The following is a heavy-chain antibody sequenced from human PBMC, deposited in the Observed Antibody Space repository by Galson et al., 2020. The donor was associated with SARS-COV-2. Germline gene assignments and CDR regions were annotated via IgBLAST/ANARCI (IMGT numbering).Heavy chain of an antibody. CDR2: IYHSGST. V-gene: IGHV4-4*02. D-gene: IGHD3-3*01. Sequence: SETLSLTCAVSGGSISSSNWWSWVRQPPGKGLEWIGEIYHSGSTNYNPSLKSRVTISVDKSKNQFSLKLSSVTAADTAVYYCARVGGFWSGSALPTLYMDVWGKGTTVTVSS. CDR3: ARVGGFWSGSALPTLYMDV. CDR1: GGSISSSNW. J-gene: IGHJ6*03.